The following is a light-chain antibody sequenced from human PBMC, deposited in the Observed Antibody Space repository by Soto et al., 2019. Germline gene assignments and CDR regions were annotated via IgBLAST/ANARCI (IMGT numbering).Light chain of an antibody. CDR1: SSDVGGYNY. CDR2: DVS. J-gene: IGLJ2*01. CDR3: SSSTSSSPLV. Sequence: QSVLTQPASVSGSPGQSITISCTGTSSDVGGYNYVSWYQQHPGKAPKLMIYDVSNRPSGVSNRFSGSKSRNTASLTISGHQADDEADYYCSSSTSSSPLVFGGGTKLTVL. V-gene: IGLV2-14*01.